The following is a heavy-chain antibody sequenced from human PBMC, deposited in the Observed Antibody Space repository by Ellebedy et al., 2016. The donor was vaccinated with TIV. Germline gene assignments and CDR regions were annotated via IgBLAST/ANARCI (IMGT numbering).Heavy chain of an antibody. D-gene: IGHD4/OR15-4a*01. CDR3: ARGRNPSPMVDY. CDR2: IYHSGST. V-gene: IGHV4-30-2*01. CDR1: GGSISSGGYS. Sequence: SETLSLXXAVSGGSISSGGYSWSWIRQPPGKGLEWIGYIYHSGSTYCNPSLKSRVTISVDRSKNQFSLKLSSVSAADTAVYYCARGRNPSPMVDYWGQGTLVTVSS. J-gene: IGHJ4*02.